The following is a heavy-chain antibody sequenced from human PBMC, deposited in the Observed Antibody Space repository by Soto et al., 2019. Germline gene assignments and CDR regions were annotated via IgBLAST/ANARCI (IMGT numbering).Heavy chain of an antibody. J-gene: IGHJ4*02. CDR2: ISAYNGNT. CDR1: GYTFTDSG. D-gene: IGHD5-12*01. V-gene: IGHV1-18*01. Sequence: ASVKVSCKASGYTFTDSGITWVRQAPGQGLEWMGWISAYNGNTNYAQKLQGRVTMTTDTSTSTAYMELRSLRSDDTAVYYCARGVYIVAAAYYFDYWGQGTLVTVSS. CDR3: ARGVYIVAAAYYFDY.